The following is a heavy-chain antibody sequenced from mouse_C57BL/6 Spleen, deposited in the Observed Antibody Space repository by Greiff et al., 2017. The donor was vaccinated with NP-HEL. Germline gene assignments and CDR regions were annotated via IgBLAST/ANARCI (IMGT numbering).Heavy chain of an antibody. V-gene: IGHV1-59*01. CDR3: ARSEGYYGSSYEAWFAY. D-gene: IGHD1-1*01. CDR1: GYTFTSYW. CDR2: IDPSDSYT. Sequence: QVQLQQPGAELVRPGTSVKLSCKASGYTFTSYWMHWVKQRPGQGLEWIGVIDPSDSYTKYNQKFKGKATLTVDTSSSTAYMQLSSLTSEDSAVYYCARSEGYYGSSYEAWFAYWGQGTLVTVSA. J-gene: IGHJ3*01.